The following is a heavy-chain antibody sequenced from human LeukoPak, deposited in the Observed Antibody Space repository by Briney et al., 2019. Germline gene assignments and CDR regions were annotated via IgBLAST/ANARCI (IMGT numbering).Heavy chain of an antibody. CDR3: TRQLSWASDTDDS. CDR2: INHSGST. Sequence: SETLSLTCAVYGGSFSGYYWSWIRQPPGKGLEWIGEINHSGSTNYNPSLKSRVTISVDTSKNQFSLTLKSVTAADTSVYYCTRQLSWASDTDDSWGQGILVTVSS. J-gene: IGHJ4*02. D-gene: IGHD6-13*01. CDR1: GGSFSGYY. V-gene: IGHV4-34*01.